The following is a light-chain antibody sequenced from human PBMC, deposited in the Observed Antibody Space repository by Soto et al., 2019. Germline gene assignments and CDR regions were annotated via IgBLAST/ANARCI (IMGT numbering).Light chain of an antibody. Sequence: EIVLTQSPATLSLSPGERATLSCRASQSVSSYLAWYQQKPGQAPRLLIYDASNGATGIPARFSGSGSGTDFTLTVSSLEPEDFAVYYCQQRFSWPLTFGGGTKVEIK. CDR3: QQRFSWPLT. CDR1: QSVSSY. CDR2: DAS. J-gene: IGKJ4*01. V-gene: IGKV3-11*01.